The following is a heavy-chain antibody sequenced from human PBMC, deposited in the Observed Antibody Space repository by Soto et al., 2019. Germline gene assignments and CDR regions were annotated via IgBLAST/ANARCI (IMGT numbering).Heavy chain of an antibody. CDR1: GGSISSYY. J-gene: IGHJ4*02. CDR3: ARRWGRSFDY. D-gene: IGHD2-15*01. CDR2: IYYSGST. V-gene: IGHV4-59*08. Sequence: QVQLQESGPGLVKPSETLALPCTISGGSISSYYWSWIRQPPGKGLQWIGYIYYSGSTSYNPSLKSRVTISVDTSKNLFSLKLSSVTAADMAVYYCARRWGRSFDYWGQGTLVTVSS.